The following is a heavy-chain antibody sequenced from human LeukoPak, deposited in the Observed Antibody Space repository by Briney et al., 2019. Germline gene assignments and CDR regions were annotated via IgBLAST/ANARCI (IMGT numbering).Heavy chain of an antibody. D-gene: IGHD1-26*01. CDR1: GFTFSSYS. CDR2: ISSSSSTI. J-gene: IGHJ3*02. Sequence: HAGGSLRLSCAASGFTFSSYSMNWVRQAPGKGLEWVSYISSSSSTIYYADSVKGRFTISRDNAKNSLYLQMNSLRAEDTAVYYCARDSGSYSSDAFDIWGQGTMVTVSS. V-gene: IGHV3-48*04. CDR3: ARDSGSYSSDAFDI.